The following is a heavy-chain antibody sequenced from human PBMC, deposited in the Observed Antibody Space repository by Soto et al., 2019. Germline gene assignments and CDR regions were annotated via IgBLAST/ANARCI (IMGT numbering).Heavy chain of an antibody. J-gene: IGHJ5*02. CDR1: GFSLTTDGMA. CDR2: IYWNEDK. V-gene: IGHV2-5*01. CDR3: AHRPGYWDSSAPYR. D-gene: IGHD3-22*01. Sequence: KESGPTLVKPTQTLTLTCPFSGFSLTTDGMAVGWIRQPPGKALEWLALIYWNEDKRYSPTLRSRLTITRDTSKNQVVLTMTNMDPVDTATYYCAHRPGYWDSSAPYRWGQGTLVTVSS.